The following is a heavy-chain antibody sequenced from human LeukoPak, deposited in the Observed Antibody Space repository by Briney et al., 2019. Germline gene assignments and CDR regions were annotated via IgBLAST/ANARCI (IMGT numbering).Heavy chain of an antibody. V-gene: IGHV4-59*01. CDR1: GGSISSYY. CDR3: ARGHSYYNGSGSYYNAGWFDP. CDR2: IYYSGST. Sequence: PSETLSLTCTVSGGSISSYYWSWIRQPPGKGLEWIGYIYYSGSTNYNPSLKSQVTISVDTSKNQFSLKLSSVTAADTAVYYCARGHSYYNGSGSYYNAGWFDPWGQGTLVTVSS. D-gene: IGHD3-10*01. J-gene: IGHJ5*02.